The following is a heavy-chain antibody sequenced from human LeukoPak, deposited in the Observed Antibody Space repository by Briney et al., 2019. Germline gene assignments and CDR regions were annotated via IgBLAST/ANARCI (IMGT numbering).Heavy chain of an antibody. CDR1: GFTFNSYW. CDR2: IKKDGSEK. CDR3: ARGIAVTAGNVYY. Sequence: GGSLRLSCVASGFTFNSYWMTWVRQAPGKGLEWVANIKKDGSEKNYADSVKGRFTIARDNAQNSLYLQMNSLRAEDTAVYYCARGIAVTAGNVYYWGQGTLVTVSS. J-gene: IGHJ4*02. D-gene: IGHD6-19*01. V-gene: IGHV3-7*04.